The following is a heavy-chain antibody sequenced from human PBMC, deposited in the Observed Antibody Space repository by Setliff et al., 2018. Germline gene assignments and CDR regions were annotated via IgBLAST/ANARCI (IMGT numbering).Heavy chain of an antibody. CDR1: GGSISGYY. Sequence: SETLSLTCTVSGGSISGYYWSWFRQPAGKGLEWIGRIYSDENTDYNPSLKSRVTMLADTSKNQFSLKVSSVTAADTAVYYCARSFSRREKFLLDYWGQGALVTVSS. CDR3: ARSFSRREKFLLDY. J-gene: IGHJ4*02. V-gene: IGHV4-4*07. CDR2: IYSDENT.